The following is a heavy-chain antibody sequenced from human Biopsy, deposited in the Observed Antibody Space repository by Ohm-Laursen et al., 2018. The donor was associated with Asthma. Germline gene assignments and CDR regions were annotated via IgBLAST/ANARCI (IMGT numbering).Heavy chain of an antibody. CDR3: ARDKPSHIDYYYGMDV. Sequence: SLRPSCTASGFTFSSYAMHWVRQAPGKGLEWVAVISYDGSNKYYADSVKGRFTISRDNSKNTLYLQMNSLRAEDTAVYYCARDKPSHIDYYYGMDVWGQGTTVTVSS. J-gene: IGHJ6*02. CDR1: GFTFSSYA. CDR2: ISYDGSNK. V-gene: IGHV3-30-3*01.